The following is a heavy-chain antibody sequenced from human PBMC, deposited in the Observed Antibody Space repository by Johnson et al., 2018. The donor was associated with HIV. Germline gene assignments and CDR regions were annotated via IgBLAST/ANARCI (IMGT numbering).Heavy chain of an antibody. Sequence: QVQLVESGGGVVQPGRSLRLSCAGSGFTFSSYAFHWVRQAPAKGLEWVAAISYDGSDKYHADSVKGRFTISRDSSKNTLYLEMNSLKTEDTAVYYCTTQQRADAFDIWGQGTMVTVSS. D-gene: IGHD6-13*01. V-gene: IGHV3-30*04. J-gene: IGHJ3*02. CDR2: ISYDGSDK. CDR1: GFTFSSYA. CDR3: TTQQRADAFDI.